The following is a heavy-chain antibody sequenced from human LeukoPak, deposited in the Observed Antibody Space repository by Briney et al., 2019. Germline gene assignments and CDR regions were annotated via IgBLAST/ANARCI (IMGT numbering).Heavy chain of an antibody. D-gene: IGHD2-8*02. CDR3: AKASGRQSGGPWWYYFDF. CDR2: IYSGGST. Sequence: GGSLRLSCAASGFTVSSNFMSWVRQAPGKGLECVSIIYSGGSTYYADSVKGRFTISRDNSKNTLYLQMNSLRAEDTAVYYCAKASGRQSGGPWWYYFDFWAQGTLVTVSS. CDR1: GFTVSSNF. V-gene: IGHV3-53*01. J-gene: IGHJ4*02.